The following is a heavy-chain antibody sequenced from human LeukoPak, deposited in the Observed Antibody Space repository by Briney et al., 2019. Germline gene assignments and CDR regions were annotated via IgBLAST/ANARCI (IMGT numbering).Heavy chain of an antibody. V-gene: IGHV3-23*01. CDR3: AKYSGWYEGNWFDP. CDR2: ISGSGGST. CDR1: GFTFSSYA. Sequence: GGSLRLSCAASGFTFSSYAMSWVRQAPGKGLEWVSAISGSGGSTYYADPVKGRFTISRDNSKNTLYLQMNSLRAEDTAVYYCAKYSGWYEGNWFDPWGQGTLVTVSS. D-gene: IGHD6-19*01. J-gene: IGHJ5*02.